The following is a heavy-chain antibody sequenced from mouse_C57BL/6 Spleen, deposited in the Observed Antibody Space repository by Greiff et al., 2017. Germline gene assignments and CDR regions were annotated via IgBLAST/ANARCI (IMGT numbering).Heavy chain of an antibody. CDR2: ISDGGSYT. CDR3: ARDRDGNLFAY. CDR1: GFTFSSYA. J-gene: IGHJ3*01. D-gene: IGHD2-1*01. V-gene: IGHV5-4*01. Sequence: EVHLVESGGGLVKPGGSLKLSCAASGFTFSSYAMSWVRQTPEKRLEWVATISDGGSYTYYPDNVKGRFTISRDNAKNNLYLQMSHLKSEDTAMYYCARDRDGNLFAYWGQGTLVTVAA.